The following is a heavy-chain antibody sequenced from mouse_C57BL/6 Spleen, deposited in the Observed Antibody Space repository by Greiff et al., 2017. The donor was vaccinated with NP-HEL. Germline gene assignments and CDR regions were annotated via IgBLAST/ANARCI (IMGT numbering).Heavy chain of an antibody. V-gene: IGHV1-64*01. CDR3: ARRFHYYGSSYYFDY. D-gene: IGHD1-1*01. J-gene: IGHJ2*01. CDR1: GYTFTSYW. CDR2: IHPNSGST. Sequence: QVQLKQPGAELVKPGASVKLSCKASGYTFTSYWMHWVKQRPGQGLEWIGMIHPNSGSTNYNEKFKSKATLTVDKSSSTAYMQLSSLTSEDSAVYYCARRFHYYGSSYYFDYWGQGTTLTVSS.